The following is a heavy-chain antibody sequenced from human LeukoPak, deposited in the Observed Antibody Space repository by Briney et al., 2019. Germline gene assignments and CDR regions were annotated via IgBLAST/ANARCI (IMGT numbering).Heavy chain of an antibody. J-gene: IGHJ5*02. Sequence: GGSLRLSCAASGFTFSDYSMNWVRQAPGKGLEWVSYISSSNKTIYYADSVRGRFTISRDNAKNSLYLQMNSLRAEDTAVYYCARDGAAVAPAVTLRSWFDPWGQGTLVTVSS. CDR3: ARDGAAVAPAVTLRSWFDP. CDR2: ISSSNKTI. CDR1: GFTFSDYS. D-gene: IGHD2-2*01. V-gene: IGHV3-48*01.